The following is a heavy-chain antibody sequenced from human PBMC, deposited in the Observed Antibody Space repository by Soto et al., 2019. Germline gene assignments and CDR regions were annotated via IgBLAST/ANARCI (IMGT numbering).Heavy chain of an antibody. V-gene: IGHV4-30-2*01. J-gene: IGHJ4*02. CDR2: VFRSGST. Sequence: SETLSLTCPVSGGSISSGDYSWSWIRQPPGKGLEWIGYVFRSGSTYYSPSLKSRVTISVDGSKNQFSLKLTSVTAADTGVYYCARGSYGAGSDYWGQGTLVTVSS. D-gene: IGHD3-10*01. CDR3: ARGSYGAGSDY. CDR1: GGSISSGDYS.